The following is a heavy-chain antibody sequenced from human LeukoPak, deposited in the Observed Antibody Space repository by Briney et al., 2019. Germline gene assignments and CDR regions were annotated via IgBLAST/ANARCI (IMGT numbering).Heavy chain of an antibody. CDR2: FHYSGST. V-gene: IGHV4-38-2*02. CDR1: GYSIISGYS. J-gene: IGHJ4*02. Sequence: SETLSPTCTVSGYSIISGYSWEWIRQPPGKGLEWIGSFHYSGSTYYNPSLMSRVTISGDTSKNQFSLRLSSVTAADTAVYYCARDHGVSSSSFDYWGQGTLVTVSS. CDR3: ARDHGVSSSSFDY. D-gene: IGHD6-6*01.